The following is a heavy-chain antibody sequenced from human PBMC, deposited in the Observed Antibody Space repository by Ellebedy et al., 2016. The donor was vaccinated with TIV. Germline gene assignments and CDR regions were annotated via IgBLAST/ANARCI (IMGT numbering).Heavy chain of an antibody. V-gene: IGHV3-7*01. CDR3: ARGPRGGGDYGDNWFDP. CDR1: GFLFRSYW. Sequence: GGSLRLSCAASGFLFRSYWMNWVRQAPGKGLDWVAIIKHDGSEEYYVDSVKGRFTIAKDNPENSVYLQMISLRAEDPADYYCARGPRGGGDYGDNWFDPWGQGTLVTVSS. CDR2: IKHDGSEE. D-gene: IGHD4-17*01. J-gene: IGHJ5*02.